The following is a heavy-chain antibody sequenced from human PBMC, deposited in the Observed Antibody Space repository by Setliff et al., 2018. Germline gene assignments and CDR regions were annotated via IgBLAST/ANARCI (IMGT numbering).Heavy chain of an antibody. J-gene: IGHJ4*02. V-gene: IGHV4-39*07. D-gene: IGHD1-1*01. Sequence: KPSETLSLTCTVSGGSISSSSHYWGWIRQPPGKGLEWIGSIYYTGSTYYNPSLKSRVTMSVDTSKRQFSLKLGSVTAADTAVYYCARDMGQPYYFESWGLGTLVTVSS. CDR2: IYYTGST. CDR3: ARDMGQPYYFES. CDR1: GGSISSSSHY.